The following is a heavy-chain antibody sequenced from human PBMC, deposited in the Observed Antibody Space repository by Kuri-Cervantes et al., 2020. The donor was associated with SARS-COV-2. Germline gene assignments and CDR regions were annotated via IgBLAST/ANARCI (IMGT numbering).Heavy chain of an antibody. D-gene: IGHD6-13*01. CDR2: IRYDGSNK. CDR3: AKDLPGSSAADVY. V-gene: IGHV3-30*02. CDR1: GFTFSSYG. Sequence: GESLKISCAASGFTFSSYGMHWVRQAPGKGLEWVAFIRYDGSNKYYADSVKGRFTISRDNSKNTLYLQMNSLRAEDTAVYCCAKDLPGSSAADVYWGQGTLVTVSS. J-gene: IGHJ4*02.